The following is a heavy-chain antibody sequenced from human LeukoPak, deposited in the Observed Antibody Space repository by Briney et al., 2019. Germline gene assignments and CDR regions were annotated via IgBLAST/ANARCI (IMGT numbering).Heavy chain of an antibody. Sequence: GGSLRLSCAASGFTFSSYAMSWVRQAPGKGLEWVAVISYDGSNKYYADSVKGRFTISRDNSKNTLYLQMNSLRAEDTAVYYCARVPDGYNHIDYWGQGTLVTVSS. V-gene: IGHV3-30*01. CDR3: ARVPDGYNHIDY. D-gene: IGHD5-24*01. CDR2: ISYDGSNK. J-gene: IGHJ4*02. CDR1: GFTFSSYA.